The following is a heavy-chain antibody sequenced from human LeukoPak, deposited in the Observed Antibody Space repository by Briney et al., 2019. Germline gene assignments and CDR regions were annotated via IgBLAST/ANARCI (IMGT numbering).Heavy chain of an antibody. V-gene: IGHV3-21*01. D-gene: IGHD3-10*01. J-gene: IGHJ4*02. CDR2: ISSSGSYI. CDR3: ARDLSYPGAIDY. Sequence: PGGSLRLSCAASGFTFSSYSMNWVRQAPGKGLEWVSSISSSGSYIYYADSVKGRFTISRDNAKNSLYLQMNSLRAEDTAVYYCARDLSYPGAIDYWGQGTLVTVSS. CDR1: GFTFSSYS.